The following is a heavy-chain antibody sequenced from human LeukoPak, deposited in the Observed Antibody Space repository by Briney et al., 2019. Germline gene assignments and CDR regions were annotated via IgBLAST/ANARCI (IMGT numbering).Heavy chain of an antibody. Sequence: GGSLRLSCAASGFTFSAYNMNWVRQAPGKGLEWVSSISSSGTNIYYADSVKGRFTISRDNARDSLSLQMNSLRAEDTAVYYCARDLYGSGRYQRDYWGQGTLVTVSS. CDR2: ISSSGTNI. V-gene: IGHV3-21*01. CDR1: GFTFSAYN. CDR3: ARDLYGSGRYQRDY. J-gene: IGHJ4*02. D-gene: IGHD3-10*01.